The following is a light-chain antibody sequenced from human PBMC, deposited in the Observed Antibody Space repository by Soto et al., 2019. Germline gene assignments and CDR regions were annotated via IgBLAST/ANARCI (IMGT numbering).Light chain of an antibody. CDR2: DAS. V-gene: IGKV1-13*02. CDR3: QQFNSYPLT. Sequence: AIQLTQSPSSLSASVGDRVTLTCRASQGISSALAWYQQKPGKAPKLLIYDASSLESGVPSRFSGSGSGTDFTLTISSLLPEEFATYYCQQFNSYPLTFGGGTK. CDR1: QGISSA. J-gene: IGKJ4*01.